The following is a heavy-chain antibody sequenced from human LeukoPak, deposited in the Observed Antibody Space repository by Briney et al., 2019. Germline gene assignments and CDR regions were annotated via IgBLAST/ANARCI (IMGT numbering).Heavy chain of an antibody. CDR1: GGSISSYY. CDR3: AREISLSYSSGPVEP. D-gene: IGHD6-19*01. Sequence: PSETLSLTCTVSGGSISSYYWSWIRQPPGKGLEWIGYIYYSGSTNYNPSLKSRVTISVDTSKNQFSLKLSSVTAADTAVYYCAREISLSYSSGPVEPWGQGTLVTVSS. V-gene: IGHV4-59*01. J-gene: IGHJ5*02. CDR2: IYYSGST.